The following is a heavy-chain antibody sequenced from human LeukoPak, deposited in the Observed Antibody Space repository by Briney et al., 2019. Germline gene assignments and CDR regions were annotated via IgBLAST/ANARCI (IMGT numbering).Heavy chain of an antibody. J-gene: IGHJ4*02. D-gene: IGHD2-15*01. CDR3: ARDRSVRYFDY. CDR1: GFTFSIYW. Sequence: GGSLRLSCAASGFTFSIYWMSWVRQAPGKGLEWVANINQDGSEKYYVDSVKGRFTISRDTPKNTLYLQMNSLRAEDTAVYYCARDRSVRYFDYWGQGALVTVSS. V-gene: IGHV3-7*01. CDR2: INQDGSEK.